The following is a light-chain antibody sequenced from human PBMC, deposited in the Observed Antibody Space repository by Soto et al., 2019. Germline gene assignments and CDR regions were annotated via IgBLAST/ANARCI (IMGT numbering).Light chain of an antibody. Sequence: QSVLTQAASVSGSPGQSITISCTGTSSDVGSYNLVSWYQQHPGKAPKLMIYEVSKLPSGLSNRFSGSKSGNTASLTISGLQAEDEADYYCCSYAGSRTPLIFGTGTKLTVL. J-gene: IGLJ1*01. CDR2: EVS. V-gene: IGLV2-23*02. CDR3: CSYAGSRTPLI. CDR1: SSDVGSYNL.